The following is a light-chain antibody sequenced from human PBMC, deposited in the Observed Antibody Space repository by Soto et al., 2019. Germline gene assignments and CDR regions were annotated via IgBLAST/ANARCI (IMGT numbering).Light chain of an antibody. CDR1: QNINTY. CDR2: AAT. J-gene: IGKJ4*01. V-gene: IGKV1-16*01. CDR3: QQYERYPPS. Sequence: DIQMTQSPSSLSASVGDRVTIGCRASQNINTYLAWFQQKPGKAPKSLIYAATNLQGVVPSRFSGTGSGTEFSRTISSLQPEDVATYYCQQYERYPPSFGGGTKLDI.